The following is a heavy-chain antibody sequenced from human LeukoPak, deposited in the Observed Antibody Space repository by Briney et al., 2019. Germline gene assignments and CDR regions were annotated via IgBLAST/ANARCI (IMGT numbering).Heavy chain of an antibody. CDR1: GFTFNTFA. J-gene: IGHJ4*02. CDR3: ARDAFL. D-gene: IGHD3-3*02. CDR2: ISGTGYTI. V-gene: IGHV3-48*03. Sequence: PGGSLRLSCAASGFTFNTFAIHWVRQAPGKGLEWVSYISGTGYTIYYADSVKGRFTISRDNAKNSLYLQMSSLRAEDTAVYYCARDAFLGGQGTLVTVSS.